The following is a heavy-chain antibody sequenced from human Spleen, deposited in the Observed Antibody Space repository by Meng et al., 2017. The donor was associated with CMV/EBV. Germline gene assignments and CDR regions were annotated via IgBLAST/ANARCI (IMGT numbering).Heavy chain of an antibody. D-gene: IGHD2-15*01. V-gene: IGHV4-39*01. J-gene: IGHJ4*02. CDR3: ARHKSGGYHAPPFDY. Sequence: GSLRLSCTVSGASISTTSYYWAWIRQPPGRGLEWIGSLYYTGSTNYNPSLRSRVTVSVDTSNNQFSLRLSSVTAADTAVYYCARHKSGGYHAPPFDYWGQGTLVTVSS. CDR2: LYYTGST. CDR1: GASISTTSYY.